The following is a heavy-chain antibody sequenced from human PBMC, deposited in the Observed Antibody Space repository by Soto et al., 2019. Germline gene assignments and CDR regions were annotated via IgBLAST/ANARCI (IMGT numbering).Heavy chain of an antibody. J-gene: IGHJ6*03. V-gene: IGHV1-3*01. CDR3: ARHVDDNHYYYIDV. CDR2: INAGNGNT. D-gene: IGHD3-9*01. Sequence: ASVKVSCKASGYTFTSYAMHWVRQAPGQRLEWMGWINAGNGNTKYSQKFQGRVTITRDTSASTAYMELRSLRSEDTAVYYCARHVDDNHYYYIDVWGKGTTVTVSS. CDR1: GYTFTSYA.